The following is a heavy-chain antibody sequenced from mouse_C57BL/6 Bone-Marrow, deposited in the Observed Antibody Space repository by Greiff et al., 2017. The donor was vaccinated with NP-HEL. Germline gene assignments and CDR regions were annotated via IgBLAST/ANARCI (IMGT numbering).Heavy chain of an antibody. CDR1: GYTLTSYW. J-gene: IGHJ1*03. D-gene: IGHD2-2*01. CDR3: ARSRGYYWYFDV. V-gene: IGHV1-64*01. Sequence: QVQLQQPGAELVKPGASVKLSCKASGYTLTSYWMHWVKQRPGQGLEWIGMIHPNSGSTNYNEKFKSKATLTVDKSSSTAYMQLSSLTSEDSAVYYCARSRGYYWYFDVWGTGTTVTVSS. CDR2: IHPNSGST.